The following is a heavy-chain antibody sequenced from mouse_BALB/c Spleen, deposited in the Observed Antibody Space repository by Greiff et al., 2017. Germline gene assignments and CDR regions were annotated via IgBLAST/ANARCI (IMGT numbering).Heavy chain of an antibody. CDR1: GYSFTGYF. CDR3: ASNYYGSRRDYYAMDY. J-gene: IGHJ4*01. CDR2: INPYNGDT. D-gene: IGHD1-1*01. Sequence: VQLQQSGPELVKPGASVKISCKASGYSFTGYFMNWVKQSHGKSLEWIGRINPYNGDTFYNQKFKGKATLTVDKSSSTAHMELLSLTSEDSAVYYCASNYYGSRRDYYAMDYWGQGTSVTVSS. V-gene: IGHV1-37*01.